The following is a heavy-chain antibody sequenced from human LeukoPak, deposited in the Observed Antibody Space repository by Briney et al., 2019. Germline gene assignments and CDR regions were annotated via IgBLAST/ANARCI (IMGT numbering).Heavy chain of an antibody. CDR2: IYYSGST. CDR3: ARIVVVIMGLDY. D-gene: IGHD3-22*01. J-gene: IGHJ4*02. CDR1: GGSISSSSYY. V-gene: IGHV4-39*01. Sequence: SQTLSLTCTVAGGSISSSSYYWGWIRQPPGKGLEWIGSIYYSGSTYYNPSLKSRVTISVDTSKNQFSLKLSSVTAADTAVYYCARIVVVIMGLDYWGQGTLVTVSS.